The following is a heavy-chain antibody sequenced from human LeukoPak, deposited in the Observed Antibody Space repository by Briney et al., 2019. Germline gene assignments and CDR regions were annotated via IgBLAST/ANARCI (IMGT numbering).Heavy chain of an antibody. CDR1: GYTFSNYG. Sequence: ASVKVSCKASGYTFSNYGISWVRQAPGQGLEWLGWMIDYKHNTEYAQKIQGRVTMTTALSTNSAYMELRSLRSDDTAVYYCARDALSGLEQFDYWGQGTLVTVSS. J-gene: IGHJ4*02. CDR2: MIDYKHNT. V-gene: IGHV1-18*01. D-gene: IGHD1/OR15-1a*01. CDR3: ARDALSGLEQFDY.